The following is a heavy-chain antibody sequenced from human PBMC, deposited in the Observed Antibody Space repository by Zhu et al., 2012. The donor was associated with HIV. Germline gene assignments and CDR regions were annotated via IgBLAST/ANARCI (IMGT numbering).Heavy chain of an antibody. CDR3: ARHGGGLPYPLYDILTGSFDY. CDR2: VYHSGST. Sequence: QVQLQESGPGLVKPSDTLSLTCDVSAYSISRGYFWGWIRQPPGKGLEWIGSVYHSGSTYYNPSLKFRVTISVDTSKNQFSLKLHSVTAADTAVYYCARHGGGLPYPLYDILTGSFDYWGQEPWSPSPQ. J-gene: IGHJ4*01. D-gene: IGHD3-9*01. V-gene: IGHV4-38-2*01. CDR1: AYSISRGYF.